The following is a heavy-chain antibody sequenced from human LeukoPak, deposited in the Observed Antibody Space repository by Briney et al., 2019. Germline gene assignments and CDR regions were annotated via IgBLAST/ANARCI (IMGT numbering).Heavy chain of an antibody. J-gene: IGHJ4*02. CDR3: ARGGYCGGDCYDF. CDR2: ISSSSNTI. Sequence: GGSLRLSCAASGFTLSGYSMNWVRQAPGKGLEWVSYISSSSNTIYYADSVKGRFTISRDNAKNSLYLQMNSLRAEDTAVYYCARGGYCGGDCYDFWGQGTLVTVSS. V-gene: IGHV3-48*01. D-gene: IGHD2-21*01. CDR1: GFTLSGYS.